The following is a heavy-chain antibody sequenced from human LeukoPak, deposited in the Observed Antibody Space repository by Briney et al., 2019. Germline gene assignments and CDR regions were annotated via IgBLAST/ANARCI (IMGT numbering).Heavy chain of an antibody. CDR1: GFTVSSNY. CDR2: IYIGRTT. CDR3: ARGHYSSGWSSFDY. J-gene: IGHJ4*02. D-gene: IGHD6-19*01. V-gene: IGHV3-66*01. Sequence: GGSLSLSCAASGFTVSSNYWTGVRQAPGKGLEWVSVIYIGRTTYYTASVNGRFTVSRDDSKNTLYLQMNSLRAEDTAVYYCARGHYSSGWSSFDYWGQGTLVTVSS.